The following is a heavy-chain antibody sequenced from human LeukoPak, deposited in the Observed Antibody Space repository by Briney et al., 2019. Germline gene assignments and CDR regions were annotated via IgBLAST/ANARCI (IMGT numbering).Heavy chain of an antibody. V-gene: IGHV3-33*01. J-gene: IGHJ4*02. D-gene: IGHD3-22*01. CDR1: GFTFSSYG. Sequence: GRSLRLSCAASGFTFSSYGMHWVRQAPGKGLEWVAVIWYDGSKKYYADSVKGRFTISRDNSKNTLYLQMNSLRAEDTAVYYCARDHDSSGYYYQYYFDYWGQGTLVTVSS. CDR3: ARDHDSSGYYYQYYFDY. CDR2: IWYDGSKK.